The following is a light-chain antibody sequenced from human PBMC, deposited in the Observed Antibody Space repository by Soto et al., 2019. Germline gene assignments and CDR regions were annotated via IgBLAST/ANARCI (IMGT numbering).Light chain of an antibody. CDR3: LQYQNLWA. J-gene: IGKJ1*01. CDR1: QNVNNW. V-gene: IGKV1-5*01. Sequence: DMQMTQFPSALSASVGDRVTITCRASQNVNNWLAWYQHKPGKAPQLLIYDASVLETGVPSRFSGSGSGTEFTLAISGLQSDDFAVYSCLQYQNLWAFGQGTKVDI. CDR2: DAS.